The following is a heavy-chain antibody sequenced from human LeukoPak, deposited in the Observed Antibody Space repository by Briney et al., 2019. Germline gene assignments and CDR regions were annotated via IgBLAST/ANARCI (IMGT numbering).Heavy chain of an antibody. CDR1: GGSISTYF. CDR2: IYPGGNA. V-gene: IGHV4-4*07. CDR3: ARGRYYGSGDLNWFDP. D-gene: IGHD3-10*01. Sequence: SETLSLTCTVSGGSISTYFWTWIRQSAGKGLEWIGRIYPGGNANYNPSLKSRVTMSVDTSNNQLSLRLTSVTAADTAIYYCARGRYYGSGDLNWFDPWGQGILVTVSS. J-gene: IGHJ5*02.